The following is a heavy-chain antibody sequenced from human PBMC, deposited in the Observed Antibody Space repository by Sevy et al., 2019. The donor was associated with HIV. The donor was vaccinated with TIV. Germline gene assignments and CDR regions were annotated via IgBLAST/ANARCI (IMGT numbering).Heavy chain of an antibody. CDR2: LENKARGGTL. V-gene: IGHV3-49*04. J-gene: IGHJ4*02. D-gene: IGHD1-1*01. Sequence: SLKLSCTASGFSFGDYAMNWVRQAPGKALEWVAFLENKARGGTLDHAASVKGRFTISRDDSKSIVYLQMNDLRTEDTGVYYCTRWKGALSIFDHWGQGALVTVSS. CDR3: TRWKGALSIFDH. CDR1: GFSFGDYA.